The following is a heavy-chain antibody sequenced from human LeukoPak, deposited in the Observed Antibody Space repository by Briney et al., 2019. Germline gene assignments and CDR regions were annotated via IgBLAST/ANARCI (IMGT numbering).Heavy chain of an antibody. J-gene: IGHJ3*02. CDR1: GYTLSELS. D-gene: IGHD5-12*01. CDR2: FDPEDNET. V-gene: IGHV1-24*01. Sequence: ASVKVSCTVSGYTLSELSMHWVRQAPGKGLEWMGGFDPEDNETKYAQKFQGRVTMTEDTSADTGYMELSSLRSEDTAVYYCIILTGLRLSAFDIWGQGTMVTVSS. CDR3: IILTGLRLSAFDI.